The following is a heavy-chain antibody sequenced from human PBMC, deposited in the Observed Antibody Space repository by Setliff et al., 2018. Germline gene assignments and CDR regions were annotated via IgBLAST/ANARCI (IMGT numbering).Heavy chain of an antibody. Sequence: SETLSLTCTVSGGSISSTSCYWGWIRQPPGKGLEWIGSIFYTGSSYYNPSRRSRVTMSVDTSNNHFSLKVNSVTAADTAVYYCARETTMTYYFYYMDVWGKGTTVTVSS. CDR3: ARETTMTYYFYYMDV. V-gene: IGHV4-39*02. CDR2: IFYTGSS. D-gene: IGHD4-17*01. J-gene: IGHJ6*03. CDR1: GGSISSTSCY.